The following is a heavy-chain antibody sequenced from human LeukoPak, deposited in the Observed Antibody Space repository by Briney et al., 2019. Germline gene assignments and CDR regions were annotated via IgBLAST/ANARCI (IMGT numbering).Heavy chain of an antibody. CDR3: ARGHYGMDV. CDR1: GFSFSSYW. V-gene: IGHV3-7*01. CDR2: INPDGTEK. Sequence: GGSLRLSCPVSGFSFSSYWMAWVRRAPGTGLEWVANINPDGTEKYYLDSVKGRFTISRDNAKNSLYLQMNSLRGEDTAVYFCARGHYGMDVWGQGTTVAVSS. J-gene: IGHJ6*02.